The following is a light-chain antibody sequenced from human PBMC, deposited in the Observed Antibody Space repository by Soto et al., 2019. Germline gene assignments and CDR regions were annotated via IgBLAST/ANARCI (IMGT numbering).Light chain of an antibody. CDR3: ETWDRNTGV. CDR2: LEGSGSY. CDR1: SGHSSYI. V-gene: IGLV4-60*03. J-gene: IGLJ3*02. Sequence: QLVLTQSSSASASLGSSVKLTCTLSSGHSSYIIAWHQQQPGKAPRYLMKLEGSGSYNKGSGVPDRFSGSSSGADRYLTISNPQSEDEAEYYWETWDRNTGVFGGGTKLTVL.